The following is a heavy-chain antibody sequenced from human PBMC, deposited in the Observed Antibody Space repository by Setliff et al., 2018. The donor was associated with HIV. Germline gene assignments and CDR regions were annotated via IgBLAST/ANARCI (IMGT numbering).Heavy chain of an antibody. V-gene: IGHV4-38-2*01. J-gene: IGHJ4*02. D-gene: IGHD6-6*01. CDR1: GYSISSGYY. CDR2: IYHRGST. Sequence: SETLSLTCAVSGYSISSGYYWGWIRQPPGKGLEWIGSIYHRGSTYYNPSLKSRVTMSVDTSNNQFSLKLSSVTAADTAVYYCARAGSAAASPLDYWGQGTLVTVSS. CDR3: ARAGSAAASPLDY.